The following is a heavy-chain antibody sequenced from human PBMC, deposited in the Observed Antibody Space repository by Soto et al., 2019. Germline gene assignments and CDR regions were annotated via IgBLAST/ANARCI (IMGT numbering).Heavy chain of an antibody. CDR2: ISSSSSYI. Sequence: GGSLRLSSAASGFTFSSYSMNWVRQAPGKGLEWVSSISSSSSYIYYADSVKGRFTISRDNAKNSLYLQMNSLRAEDTAVYYCARDYIAARWYYYVMDVWGQGTTVTVSS. J-gene: IGHJ6*02. V-gene: IGHV3-21*01. D-gene: IGHD6-6*01. CDR1: GFTFSSYS. CDR3: ARDYIAARWYYYVMDV.